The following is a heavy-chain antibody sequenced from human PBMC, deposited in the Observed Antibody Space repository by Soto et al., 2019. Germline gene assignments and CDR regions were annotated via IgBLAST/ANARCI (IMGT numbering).Heavy chain of an antibody. V-gene: IGHV1-69*12. J-gene: IGHJ4*02. Sequence: QVPLVQSGAEVKNPGSSVKVSCRASGGTFSSYAISWVRQAPGQGLEWMGGIIPIFGRTKYAQKFQGRLTITADDSTSTAYMQLSSLRFEDTAIYYCARGRQGSSGWYSGDSWGQGTLVTVSS. CDR1: GGTFSSYA. CDR2: IIPIFGRT. CDR3: ARGRQGSSGWYSGDS. D-gene: IGHD6-19*01.